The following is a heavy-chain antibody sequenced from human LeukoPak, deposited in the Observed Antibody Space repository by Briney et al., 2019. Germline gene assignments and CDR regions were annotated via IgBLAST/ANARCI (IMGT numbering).Heavy chain of an antibody. CDR3: AKGGYASYFDY. J-gene: IGHJ4*02. CDR1: GFTFDDYA. D-gene: IGHD5-12*01. Sequence: GGSLRLSCAASGFTFDDYAMHWVRQAPGKGLEWVSGISWNSGSIGYADSVKGRFTIPRDNAKNSLYLQMNSLRAEDTALYYCAKGGYASYFDYWGQGTLVTVSS. CDR2: ISWNSGSI. V-gene: IGHV3-9*01.